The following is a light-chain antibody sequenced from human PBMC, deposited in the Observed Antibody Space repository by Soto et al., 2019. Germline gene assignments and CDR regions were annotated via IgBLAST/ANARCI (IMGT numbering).Light chain of an antibody. V-gene: IGLV2-14*03. J-gene: IGLJ3*02. CDR3: GSYTSSSTVV. CDR1: SSDVSGYNY. Sequence: QSALTQPASVSGSPGQSITISCTGTSSDVSGYNYVSWYQQHPGKAPKLMIYDVTNRPSGVSNRFSGSKSGNTASLTISGLQAEDEADYYRGSYTSSSTVVFGGGTKLTVL. CDR2: DVT.